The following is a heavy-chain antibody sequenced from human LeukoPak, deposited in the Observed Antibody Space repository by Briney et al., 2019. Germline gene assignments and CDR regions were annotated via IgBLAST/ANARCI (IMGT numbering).Heavy chain of an antibody. Sequence: ASVKVSCKASGYTFTSYAMHWLRQAPGQRLEWMGWINAGNGNTKYSQKFQGRVTITRDTSASTAYMELSSLRSEDTAVYYCARPKDDYGYYFDYWGQGTLVTVSS. J-gene: IGHJ4*02. CDR2: INAGNGNT. CDR3: ARPKDDYGYYFDY. V-gene: IGHV1-3*01. CDR1: GYTFTSYA. D-gene: IGHD4-17*01.